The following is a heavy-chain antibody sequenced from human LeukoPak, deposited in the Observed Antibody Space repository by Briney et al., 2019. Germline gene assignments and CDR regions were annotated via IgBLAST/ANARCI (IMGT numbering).Heavy chain of an antibody. CDR2: IKQDGSEK. Sequence: GGSLRLSCAASGFIFSSYAMNWVRQAPGKGLEWVANIKQDGSEKYYVDSVKGRFTISRDNAKNSLYLQMNSLRAEDTAVYYCARDKNGDYGGAAFDIWGQGTMVTVSS. CDR3: ARDKNGDYGGAAFDI. J-gene: IGHJ3*02. D-gene: IGHD4-17*01. CDR1: GFIFSSYA. V-gene: IGHV3-7*01.